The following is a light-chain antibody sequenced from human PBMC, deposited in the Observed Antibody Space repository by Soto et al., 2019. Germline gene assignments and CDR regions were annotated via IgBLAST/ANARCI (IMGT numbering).Light chain of an antibody. J-gene: IGKJ2*01. CDR1: QTVTNSF. V-gene: IGKV3-20*01. Sequence: ENVLTQSPGTLSLSPGERATLSCRASQTVTNSFFAWYQQKPGQAHRLLIYGISSRATGIPDRFSGSGSGTDFTLTISRLEPEDFVVYFCQQYSSLPHTFGQGTKLEVK. CDR2: GIS. CDR3: QQYSSLPHT.